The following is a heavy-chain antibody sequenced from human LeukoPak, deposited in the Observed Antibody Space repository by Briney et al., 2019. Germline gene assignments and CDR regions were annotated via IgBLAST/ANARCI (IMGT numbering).Heavy chain of an antibody. J-gene: IGHJ4*02. CDR3: AREGRDGYNYNY. Sequence: GGSLRLSCAASGFTFSSYSMNWVRQAPGKGLEWVSSISSSSSYIYYADSVKGRFTISRDNAKNSLYLRMNSLRAEDTAVYYCAREGRDGYNYNYWGQGTVVTVSS. D-gene: IGHD5-24*01. CDR2: ISSSSSYI. V-gene: IGHV3-21*01. CDR1: GFTFSSYS.